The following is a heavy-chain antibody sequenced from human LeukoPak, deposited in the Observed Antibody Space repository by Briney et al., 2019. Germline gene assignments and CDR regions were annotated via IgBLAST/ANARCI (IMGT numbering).Heavy chain of an antibody. CDR2: IIPIFGTA. CDR1: GGTFSSYA. Sequence: ASVKVSCKASGGTFSSYAINWVRQAPGHGLEWMAGIIPIFGTANYAQKFQDGVTITADESTRTAYMELSSLRSEDTAVYYCATVGNTMIGRWGQGTLVTVSS. V-gene: IGHV1-69*01. J-gene: IGHJ4*02. CDR3: ATVGNTMIGR. D-gene: IGHD3-22*01.